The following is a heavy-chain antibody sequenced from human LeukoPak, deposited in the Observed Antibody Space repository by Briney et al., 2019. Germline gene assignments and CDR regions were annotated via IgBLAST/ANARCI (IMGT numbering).Heavy chain of an antibody. CDR2: INHSGST. V-gene: IGHV4-34*01. CDR1: GGSFSGYY. D-gene: IGHD2-2*01. CDR3: ARGGVRYCSSTSCSPFDY. Sequence: SETLSLTCAVYGGSFSGYYWSWIRQPPGKGLEWIGEINHSGSTNYNPSLKSRVTISVGTSKNQFSLKLSSVTAADTAVYYCARGGVRYCSSTSCSPFDYWGQGTLVTVSS. J-gene: IGHJ4*02.